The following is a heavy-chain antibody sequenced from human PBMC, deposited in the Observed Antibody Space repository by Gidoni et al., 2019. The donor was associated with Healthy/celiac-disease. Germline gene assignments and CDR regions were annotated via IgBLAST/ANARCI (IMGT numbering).Heavy chain of an antibody. Sequence: QVQLVQAGAEVKKPGASVKVSCKADGYTFTGYEMHWVRQAPGQGLEWMVWINPISGGTNYAQKFQGRVTMTRDTSISTAYMELSRLRSDDTAVYYCARVRAAALDYWGQGTLVTVSS. CDR3: ARVRAAALDY. J-gene: IGHJ4*02. CDR2: INPISGGT. CDR1: GYTFTGYE. D-gene: IGHD6-13*01. V-gene: IGHV1-2*02.